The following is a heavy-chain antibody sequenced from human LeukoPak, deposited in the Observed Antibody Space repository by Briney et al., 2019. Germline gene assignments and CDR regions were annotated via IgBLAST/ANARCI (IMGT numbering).Heavy chain of an antibody. J-gene: IGHJ4*02. CDR1: GDSVSTNTVA. CDR2: THYSSKWYN. CDR3: ARALVADVHNGFDF. V-gene: IGHV6-1*01. D-gene: IGHD5-12*01. Sequence: SQTLSLTCAISGDSVSTNTVAWNWIRQSPSRGLEWLGRTHYSSKWYNDYAVSVKSRITISPDTSKNQFSLHLNSVTPEDTAVYFCARALVADVHNGFDFWGQGTLVTVSS.